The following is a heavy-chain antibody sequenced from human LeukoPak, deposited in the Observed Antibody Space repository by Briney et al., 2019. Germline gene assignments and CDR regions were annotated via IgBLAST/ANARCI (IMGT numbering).Heavy chain of an antibody. Sequence: PSQTLSLTCTVSGGSISSGGYYWSWIRQHPGKGLEWIGYIDYSGSTYYNPSLKCRVTISVDTSKNQCSLKLSSVTAADTAVYYCARALYSDAWFDPWGQGTLVTVSS. D-gene: IGHD3-16*01. CDR2: IDYSGST. CDR1: GGSISSGGYY. CDR3: ARALYSDAWFDP. V-gene: IGHV4-31*03. J-gene: IGHJ5*02.